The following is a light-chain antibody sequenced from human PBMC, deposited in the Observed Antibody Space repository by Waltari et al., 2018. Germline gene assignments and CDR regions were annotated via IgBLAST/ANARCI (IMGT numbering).Light chain of an antibody. CDR1: SSNIGHDY. CDR3: GTWDSSLSGAV. CDR2: EDS. J-gene: IGLJ7*01. Sequence: QSVLTQPPSVSAAPGQRVTISCSEGSSNIGHDYVSWYRQFPGTAPKRLIYEDSGRPSGIPGRFPGSKSGTAATLDITGLQAGDEADYYCGTWDSSLSGAVFGGGTHLTVL. V-gene: IGLV1-51*02.